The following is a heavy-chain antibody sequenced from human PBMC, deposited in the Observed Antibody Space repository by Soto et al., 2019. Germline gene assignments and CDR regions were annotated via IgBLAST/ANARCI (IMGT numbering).Heavy chain of an antibody. CDR1: GGSFSGYY. CDR2: INHSGST. V-gene: IGHV4-34*01. Sequence: ASETLSLTCAVYGGSFSGYYWSWIRQPPGKGLEWIGEINHSGSTNYNPSLKSRVTISVDTSKNQFSLKLSSVTAADTAVYYCARRLRNYYYYGMDVWGQGTTVTVCS. J-gene: IGHJ6*02. CDR3: ARRLRNYYYYGMDV.